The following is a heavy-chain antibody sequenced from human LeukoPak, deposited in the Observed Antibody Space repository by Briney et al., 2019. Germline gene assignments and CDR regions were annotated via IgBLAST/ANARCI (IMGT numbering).Heavy chain of an antibody. CDR2: IYTGGST. V-gene: IGHV3-53*01. J-gene: IGHJ4*02. Sequence: GGSLRLSCAASGFTVSSNYMSWVRQAPGKGLEWVSVIYTGGSTYYADSVKGRLTISRDDSKNTLYLQMNSLRAEDTAVYYCARERRLWLGYDCWGQGTLVTVSP. CDR1: GFTVSSNY. D-gene: IGHD3-9*01. CDR3: ARERRLWLGYDC.